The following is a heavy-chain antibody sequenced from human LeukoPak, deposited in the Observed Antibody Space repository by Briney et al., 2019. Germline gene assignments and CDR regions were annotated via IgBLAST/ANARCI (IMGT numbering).Heavy chain of an antibody. Sequence: GGSLRLSCAASGFTFSSYAMHWVRQAPGKGLEWVAVISYDGNNKYYADSVKGRFTVSRDHSKSTLYVQMNSLRAEDTAVYYCARDPYSSGWYYFDFWGQGTLVTVSS. D-gene: IGHD6-19*01. CDR1: GFTFSSYA. V-gene: IGHV3-30*04. J-gene: IGHJ4*02. CDR2: ISYDGNNK. CDR3: ARDPYSSGWYYFDF.